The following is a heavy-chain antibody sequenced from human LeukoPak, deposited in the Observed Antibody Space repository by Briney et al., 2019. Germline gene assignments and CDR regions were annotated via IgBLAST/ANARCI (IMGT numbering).Heavy chain of an antibody. CDR3: ARDLFDYYYDSSGYLNY. CDR1: GYTFTGYY. J-gene: IGHJ4*02. V-gene: IGHV1-2*06. Sequence: ASVKVSCKASGYTFTGYYMHWVRQAPGQGLEWMGRINPNSAGTNYAQKFQGSVTMTRDTSISTAYMELSRLRSDDTAVYYCARDLFDYYYDSSGYLNYWGQGTLVTVSS. CDR2: INPNSAGT. D-gene: IGHD3-22*01.